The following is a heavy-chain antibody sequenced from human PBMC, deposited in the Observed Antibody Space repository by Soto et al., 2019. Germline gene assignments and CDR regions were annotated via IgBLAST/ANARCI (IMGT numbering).Heavy chain of an antibody. CDR1: GGSFSGYY. J-gene: IGHJ4*02. CDR2: INHSGST. D-gene: IGHD3-16*01. V-gene: IGHV4-34*01. Sequence: QVQLQQWGAGLLKPSETLSLTCAVYGGSFSGYYWTWIRQPPGTGLEWIGEINHSGSTNYNPSLKNRVTISVDTSKNQLSLKRTAVTAADTAVYYCARDKITGLFDYWGEGTLVTVSS. CDR3: ARDKITGLFDY.